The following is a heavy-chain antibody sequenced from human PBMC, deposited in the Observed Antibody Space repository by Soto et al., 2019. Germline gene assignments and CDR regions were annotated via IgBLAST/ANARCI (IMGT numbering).Heavy chain of an antibody. CDR1: GFTFTTYN. J-gene: IGHJ4*02. CDR3: VRVYSSSSPFDY. Sequence: GGSLRLSCAASGFTFTTYNMNWVRQAPGKGLEWVSSISTGSSYIYYADSVKGRFTISRDNAKNSLHLQMNSLRADDTAVYYCVRVYSSSSPFDYWGQGTLVTVSS. CDR2: ISTGSSYI. V-gene: IGHV3-21*01. D-gene: IGHD6-6*01.